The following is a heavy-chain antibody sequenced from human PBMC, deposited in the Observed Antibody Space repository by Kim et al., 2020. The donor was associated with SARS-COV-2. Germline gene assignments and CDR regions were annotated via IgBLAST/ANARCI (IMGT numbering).Heavy chain of an antibody. Sequence: FQGRVTITRDTSAGTAYMELSSLRSEDTAVYYCARGPGYCSSTSCYAFDYWGQGTLVTVSS. J-gene: IGHJ4*02. D-gene: IGHD2-2*01. V-gene: IGHV1-3*01. CDR3: ARGPGYCSSTSCYAFDY.